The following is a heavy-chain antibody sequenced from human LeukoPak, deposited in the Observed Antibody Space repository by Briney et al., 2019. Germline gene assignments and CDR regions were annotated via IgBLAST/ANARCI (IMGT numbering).Heavy chain of an antibody. CDR2: IYYSGST. Sequence: SETLSLTCTVSGGSISSGDYYWGWIRQPPGKGLEWIRYIYYSGSTYYNPSLKSRVTISVDTSKNQFSLKLSSVTAADTAVYYCARHRAPKPNYGDSVDYWGQGTLVTVSS. D-gene: IGHD4-17*01. J-gene: IGHJ4*02. V-gene: IGHV4-30-4*08. CDR3: ARHRAPKPNYGDSVDY. CDR1: GGSISSGDYY.